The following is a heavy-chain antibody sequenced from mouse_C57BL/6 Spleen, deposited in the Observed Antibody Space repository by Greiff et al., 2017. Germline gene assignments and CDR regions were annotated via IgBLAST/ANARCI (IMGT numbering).Heavy chain of an antibody. CDR1: GFTFSSYT. CDR3: ARQGNDYDWFAY. D-gene: IGHD2-4*01. V-gene: IGHV5-9*01. Sequence: EVKLVESGGGLVKPGGSLKLSCAASGFTFSSYTMSWVRQTPEKRLEWVATISGGGGNTYYPDSVKGRFTISRDNAKNTLYLQMSSLRSEDTALYYCARQGNDYDWFAYWGQGTLVTVSA. CDR2: ISGGGGNT. J-gene: IGHJ3*01.